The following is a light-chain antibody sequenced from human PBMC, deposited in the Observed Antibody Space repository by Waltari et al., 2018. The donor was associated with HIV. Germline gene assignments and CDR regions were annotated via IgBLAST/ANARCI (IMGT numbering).Light chain of an antibody. Sequence: QSALTQPASVSGAPGQSITISCRGTSSDVGAFNHVSWYQLHPGKAPKFRLYDVNRRPSGVSDRFSGSKSGNTASLTISGLQAEDEGLYYCSSYTRGDSSYVLFGGGTRLSVL. CDR1: SSDVGAFNH. CDR3: SSYTRGDSSYVL. V-gene: IGLV2-14*03. J-gene: IGLJ3*02. CDR2: DVN.